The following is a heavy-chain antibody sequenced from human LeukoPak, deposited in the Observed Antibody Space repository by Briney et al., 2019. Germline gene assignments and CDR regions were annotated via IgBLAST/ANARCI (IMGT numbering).Heavy chain of an antibody. CDR2: IKQDGSEK. Sequence: GGSLRLSCAASGFTFSDYYMSWVRQAPGKGLEWVANIKQDGSEKYYVDSVKGRFTISRDNAKNSLYLQMNSLRVEDTAVYYCARDSDVPFDYWGQGTLVTVSS. V-gene: IGHV3-7*01. CDR3: ARDSDVPFDY. CDR1: GFTFSDYY. J-gene: IGHJ4*02. D-gene: IGHD3-16*01.